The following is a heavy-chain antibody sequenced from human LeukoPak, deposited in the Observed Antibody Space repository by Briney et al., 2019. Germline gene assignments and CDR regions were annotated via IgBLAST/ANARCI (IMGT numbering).Heavy chain of an antibody. Sequence: GGSLRLSCAASGFTFSSYAMHWVRQAPGKGLEWVAVISYDGSNKYYADSVKGRFTISRDNSKNTLYLQMNSLRAEDTAVYYCAGGGYCSSTSCYKRPRGSVFDYWGQGTLVTVSS. CDR2: ISYDGSNK. J-gene: IGHJ4*02. CDR3: AGGGYCSSTSCYKRPRGSVFDY. D-gene: IGHD2-2*02. CDR1: GFTFSSYA. V-gene: IGHV3-30*04.